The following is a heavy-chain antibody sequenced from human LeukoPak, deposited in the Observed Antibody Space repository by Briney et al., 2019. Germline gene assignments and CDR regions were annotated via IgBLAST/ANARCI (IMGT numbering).Heavy chain of an antibody. CDR3: ARDRGSGSYYGMDV. Sequence: GRSLRLSCAASGFTFSSYGMHWVRQAPGKGLEWVAVISYDGSNKYYADSVKGRFTISRDNPKNTVYLQMNSLRAEDTAVYYCARDRGSGSYYGMDVWGQGTTVTVSS. J-gene: IGHJ6*02. CDR1: GFTFSSYG. CDR2: ISYDGSNK. D-gene: IGHD1-26*01. V-gene: IGHV3-30*03.